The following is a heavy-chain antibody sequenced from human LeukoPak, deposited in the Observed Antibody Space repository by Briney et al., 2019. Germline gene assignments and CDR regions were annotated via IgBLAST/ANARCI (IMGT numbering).Heavy chain of an antibody. CDR2: IYNSGST. J-gene: IGHJ6*02. D-gene: IGHD5-24*01. Sequence: PSETLSLTCTVSGASINSYYWSWIRQPPGKGLEWIGYIYNSGSTNYNPSLKSRVTISVDTSKNQFSLKLSSVTAADTAVYYCARDGYNSRAPYGMDVWGQGTTVTVSS. CDR1: GASINSYY. CDR3: ARDGYNSRAPYGMDV. V-gene: IGHV4-59*01.